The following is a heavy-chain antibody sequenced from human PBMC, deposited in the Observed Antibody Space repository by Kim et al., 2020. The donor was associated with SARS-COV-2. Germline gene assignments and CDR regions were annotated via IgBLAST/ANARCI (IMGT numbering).Heavy chain of an antibody. J-gene: IGHJ4*02. Sequence: GGSLRLSCAASGFTFSSYGMHWVRQAPGKGLEWVAVISYDGSNKYYADSVKGRFTISRDNSKNTLYLQMNSLRAEDTAVYYCARDLYYYASSGYPFDYWGQGPLVTVSS. CDR3: ARDLYYYASSGYPFDY. CDR1: GFTFSSYG. V-gene: IGHV3-33*05. D-gene: IGHD3-22*01. CDR2: ISYDGSNK.